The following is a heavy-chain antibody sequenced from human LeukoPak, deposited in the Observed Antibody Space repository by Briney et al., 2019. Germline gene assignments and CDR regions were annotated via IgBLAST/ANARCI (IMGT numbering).Heavy chain of an antibody. D-gene: IGHD2-2*01. CDR2: IWYDGNNK. Sequence: GTSLRLSCAASGVAFSGYGMHWVRQAPGKGLEWVAVIWYDGNNKYYEDSVKGRFTISRDNSKNTLYLQMNSLRAEDTAVYYCARDCRFGSTTCHDYWGQGTLVTVSS. CDR3: ARDCRFGSTTCHDY. J-gene: IGHJ4*02. CDR1: GVAFSGYG. V-gene: IGHV3-33*01.